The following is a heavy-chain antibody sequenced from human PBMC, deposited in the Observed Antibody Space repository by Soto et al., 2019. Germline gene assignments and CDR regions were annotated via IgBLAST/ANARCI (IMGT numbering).Heavy chain of an antibody. V-gene: IGHV1-18*01. D-gene: IGHD3-3*01. CDR2: ISAYNGNT. J-gene: IGHJ5*02. Sequence: GASVKVSCKASGYTFTSYGISWVRQAPGQGLEWMGWISAYNGNTNYAQKLQGRVTMTTDTSTSTAYMELRSLRSDDTAVYYCARVSWGGYYDFWGGYYPNWFDPWGQGTRVTVSS. CDR1: GYTFTSYG. CDR3: ARVSWGGYYDFWGGYYPNWFDP.